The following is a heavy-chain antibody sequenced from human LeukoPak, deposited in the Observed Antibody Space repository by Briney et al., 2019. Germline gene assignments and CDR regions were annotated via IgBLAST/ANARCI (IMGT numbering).Heavy chain of an antibody. Sequence: SETLSLTCTVSGGSISSYYWSWIRQPPGKGLEWIGYIYYSGSTNYNPSLKSRFTISVDTSKNQFSLKLSSVTAADTAVYYCARKYSSGWYGHDYWGQGTLVTVSS. J-gene: IGHJ4*02. CDR1: GGSISSYY. CDR2: IYYSGST. V-gene: IGHV4-59*01. D-gene: IGHD6-19*01. CDR3: ARKYSSGWYGHDY.